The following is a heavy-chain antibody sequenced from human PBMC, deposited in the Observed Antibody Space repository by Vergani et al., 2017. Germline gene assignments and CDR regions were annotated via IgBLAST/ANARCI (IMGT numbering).Heavy chain of an antibody. D-gene: IGHD3-10*01. CDR3: VRDQVTMLRGSDALDI. V-gene: IGHV3-49*03. J-gene: IGHJ3*02. CDR2: IRSKASGQAT. CDR1: GFTFGYYA. Sequence: EVQLVESGGDLVQPGRSLSLSCTASGFTFGYYAMDWFRQAPGQGLEWVGGIRSKASGQATIYAASVKGRFTISRDDSKSIAYLQMNNLQTEDTAMYYCVRDQVTMLRGSDALDIWGQGTMVTVSS.